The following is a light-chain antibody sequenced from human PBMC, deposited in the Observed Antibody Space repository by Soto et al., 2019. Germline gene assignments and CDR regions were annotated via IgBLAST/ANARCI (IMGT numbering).Light chain of an antibody. CDR3: QQYGSSPTWT. CDR2: GAS. Sequence: EIVLTQSPGTLSLSPGERATLSCRAIQSVSNNYLAWYQQKPGQAPRLLIYGASNRATGIPDRFSGGGSGTDFTLTISRLEPEDFAVYYCQQYGSSPTWTFGQGTKVDIK. V-gene: IGKV3-20*01. J-gene: IGKJ1*01. CDR1: QSVSNNY.